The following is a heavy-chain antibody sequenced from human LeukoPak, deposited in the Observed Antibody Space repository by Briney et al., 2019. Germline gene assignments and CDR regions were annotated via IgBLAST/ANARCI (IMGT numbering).Heavy chain of an antibody. D-gene: IGHD3-10*01. CDR3: ATRRFGELTY. CDR1: GLTFSNYA. CDR2: LYHGGST. Sequence: PGGSLRLSCAASGLTFSNYAMHWVRQAPGKGLEWVSILYHGGSTYYADSVKGRFSISRDTSKNTLYLQMNSLRVEDTAVYYCATRRFGELTYWGQGTLVTVSS. J-gene: IGHJ4*02. V-gene: IGHV3-66*01.